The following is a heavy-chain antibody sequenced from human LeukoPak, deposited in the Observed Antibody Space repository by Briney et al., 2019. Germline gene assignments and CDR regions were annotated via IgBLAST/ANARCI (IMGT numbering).Heavy chain of an antibody. CDR1: GGSISSSNW. CDR3: ARVFDSGSQAYFYYMDV. CDR2: IYHSGST. J-gene: IGHJ6*03. D-gene: IGHD3-10*01. V-gene: IGHV4-4*02. Sequence: SETLSLTCAVSGGSISSSNWWSWVRQPPGKGLEWIGEIYHSGSTNYNPSLKSRVTMSVDTSKNQFSLKVSSVTAADTAVYYCARVFDSGSQAYFYYMDVWGKGTTVTIFS.